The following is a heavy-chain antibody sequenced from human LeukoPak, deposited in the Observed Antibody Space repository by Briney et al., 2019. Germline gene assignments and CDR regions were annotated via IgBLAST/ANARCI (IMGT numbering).Heavy chain of an antibody. CDR2: INSDGSST. Sequence: GGSLRLSCAASGFTFSRYWLQWVRQAPGKGLVWVSRINSDGSSTSYADSVKGRFTTSRDNAKNTLYLQMNSLRAEDAAVYYCVRVGSDSGSYYDYWGQGTLVTVSS. D-gene: IGHD1-26*01. V-gene: IGHV3-74*01. CDR1: GFTFSRYW. CDR3: VRVGSDSGSYYDY. J-gene: IGHJ4*02.